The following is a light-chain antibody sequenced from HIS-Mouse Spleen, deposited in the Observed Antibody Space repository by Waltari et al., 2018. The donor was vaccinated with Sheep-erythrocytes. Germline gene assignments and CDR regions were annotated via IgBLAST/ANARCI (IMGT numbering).Light chain of an antibody. V-gene: IGLV2-23*01. CDR1: SSVVGSYNL. CDR3: CSYAGSSTYV. J-gene: IGLJ1*01. Sequence: QSALTQPASVSGSPGQSITISCPGTSSVVGSYNLASWYQQHPGKAPKLMIYEGSKRPSGVSNRFSGSKSGNTASLTISGLQAEDEADYYCCSYAGSSTYVFGTGTKVTVL. CDR2: EGS.